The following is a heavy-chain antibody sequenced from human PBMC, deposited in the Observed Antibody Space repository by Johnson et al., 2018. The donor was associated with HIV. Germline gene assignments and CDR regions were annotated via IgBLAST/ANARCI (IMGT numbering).Heavy chain of an antibody. CDR1: GFTVSSNY. V-gene: IGHV3-66*02. CDR3: AKDLSSGWYHAFDI. J-gene: IGHJ3*02. D-gene: IGHD6-19*01. CDR2: IYSGGST. Sequence: VQLVESGGGVVQPGRSLRLSCAAFGFTVSSNYMSWVRQAPGKGLEWVSVIYSGGSTYYADSVKGRFTISRDNSKNTLYLQMNSLRAEDTAVYYCAKDLSSGWYHAFDIWGQGTMVTVSS.